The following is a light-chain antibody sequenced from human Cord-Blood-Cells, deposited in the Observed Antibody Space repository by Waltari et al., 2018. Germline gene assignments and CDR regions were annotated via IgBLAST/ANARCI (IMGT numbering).Light chain of an antibody. CDR3: QSADSSGTWV. V-gene: IGLV3-25*03. Sequence: SYELTQPPSVSVSPGQTARITCSGDALPKQYAYWYQQKRGQAHVLVIDKDSKRPSGIPGRFSGSSSGTTVTLTISGVQAEDEADYYCQSADSSGTWVVGGGTKLTVL. CDR1: ALPKQY. J-gene: IGLJ3*02. CDR2: KDS.